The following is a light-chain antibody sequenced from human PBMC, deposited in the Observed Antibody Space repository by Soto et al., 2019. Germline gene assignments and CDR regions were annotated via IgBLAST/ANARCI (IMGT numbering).Light chain of an antibody. CDR1: SSDVGGYNY. CDR2: DVS. J-gene: IGLJ2*01. Sequence: QSALTQPASVSGSPGQSITISCTGTSSDVGGYNYVSWYQQHPGKAPKLMIYDVSNRPSGVSNRFSGSKSGNTASLTISGLQAEDEADDYCSSYTSSSTRDVVFGGGTQLTVL. CDR3: SSYTSSSTRDVV. V-gene: IGLV2-14*01.